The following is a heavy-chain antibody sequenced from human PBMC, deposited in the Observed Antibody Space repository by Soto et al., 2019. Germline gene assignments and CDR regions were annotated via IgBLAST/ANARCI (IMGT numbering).Heavy chain of an antibody. D-gene: IGHD2-8*01. CDR2: IIPIFGTA. Sequence: QVQLVQSGAEVKKHGSSVKVSCKASGGTFSSYAISWVRQAPGQGLEWMGGIIPIFGTANYAQKFQGRVTITADESTSTAYMALSSLRSEDTAVYYCARAYCTNGVCYDYYFDYWGQVTLVTVSS. CDR3: ARAYCTNGVCYDYYFDY. V-gene: IGHV1-69*12. CDR1: GGTFSSYA. J-gene: IGHJ4*02.